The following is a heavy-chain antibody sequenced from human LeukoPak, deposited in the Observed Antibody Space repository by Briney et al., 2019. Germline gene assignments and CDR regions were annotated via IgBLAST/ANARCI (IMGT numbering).Heavy chain of an antibody. CDR3: ARDRLTNDAFDI. CDR2: INSDGSGT. D-gene: IGHD2-8*01. CDR1: GFTFNSYW. V-gene: IGHV3-74*01. Sequence: GGSLRLSCAASGFTFNSYWMHWVRQAPGKGLVWVSRINSDGSGTSDADFVKGRFTISRDNSKNTLYLQMNSLRAEDTAMYYCARDRLTNDAFDIWGQGTMVTVAS. J-gene: IGHJ3*02.